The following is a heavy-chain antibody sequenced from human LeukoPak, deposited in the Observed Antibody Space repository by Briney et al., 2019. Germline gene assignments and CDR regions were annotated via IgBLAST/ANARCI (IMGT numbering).Heavy chain of an antibody. V-gene: IGHV3-7*01. CDR2: IKQDGSEK. Sequence: GGSLRLSCAASGFTFSSYWMSWVRQAPGKGLEWVANIKQDGSEKYYVDSVKGRFTISRDDAKNSLYLQMNSLRAEDTAVYYCAIDPWTTVTTTPFDYWGQGTLVTVSS. CDR1: GFTFSSYW. CDR3: AIDPWTTVTTTPFDY. J-gene: IGHJ4*02. D-gene: IGHD4-17*01.